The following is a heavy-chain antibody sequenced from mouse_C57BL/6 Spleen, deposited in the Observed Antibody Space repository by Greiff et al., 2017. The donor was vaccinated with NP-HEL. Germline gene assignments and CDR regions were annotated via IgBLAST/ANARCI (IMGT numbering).Heavy chain of an antibody. Sequence: EVKLLESGPVLVKPGPSVKISCKASGFTFTDYYMHWVKQSHGKSLEWIGLVYPYNGGTSYNQKFKGKATLTVDKSSSTAYMELNSLTSEYSVYDYCARDKSNWVYFDVWGTGTTVTVSS. V-gene: IGHV1-36*01. CDR1: GFTFTDYY. CDR3: ARDKSNWVYFDV. D-gene: IGHD4-1*01. J-gene: IGHJ1*03. CDR2: VYPYNGGT.